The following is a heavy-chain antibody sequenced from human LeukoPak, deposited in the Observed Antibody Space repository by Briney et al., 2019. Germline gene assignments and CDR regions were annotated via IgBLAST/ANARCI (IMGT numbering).Heavy chain of an antibody. V-gene: IGHV3-23*01. D-gene: IGHD2-15*01. J-gene: IGHJ6*02. CDR3: ATDRYCSGGSWCYGMDV. CDR2: ISGSGGST. Sequence: QPGGSLRLSCAASGFTFSIYAMSWVRQAPGKGLEWVSAISGSGGSTYYADSVKGRFTISRDNSKNTLYLQMNSLRAEDTAVYYCATDRYCSGGSWCYGMDVWGQGTTVTVSS. CDR1: GFTFSIYA.